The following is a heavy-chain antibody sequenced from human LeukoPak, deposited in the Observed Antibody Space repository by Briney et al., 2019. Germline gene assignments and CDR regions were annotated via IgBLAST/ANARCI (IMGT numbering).Heavy chain of an antibody. CDR1: SGSFGSYY. CDR2: IYYSGNT. V-gene: IGHV4-59*01. J-gene: IGHJ5*02. D-gene: IGHD3-22*01. CDR3: ARGPNYYDSSGYYLNWFDP. Sequence: PSETLSLTCTVSSGSFGSYYWSWIRQPPGKGLEWIGYIYYSGNTNYDPSLKSRVTISVDTSKNQFSLKLSSVTAADTAVYYCARGPNYYDSSGYYLNWFDPWGQGTLVTVSS.